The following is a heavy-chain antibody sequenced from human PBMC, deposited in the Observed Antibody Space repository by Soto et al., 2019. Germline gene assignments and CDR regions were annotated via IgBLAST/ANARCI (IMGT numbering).Heavy chain of an antibody. V-gene: IGHV3-53*01. J-gene: IGHJ4*02. D-gene: IGHD3-10*01. Sequence: EVQLVESGGGLIQPGGSLRLSCAVSGFTVSNNYMGWVRQAPGKGLEGVSVIYSGGYTAYGDSVKGRFTISRDNSKNTLYLQKNTRSAQDPAVFFGATHPGGGGYWGQGTLVTVSS. CDR2: IYSGGYT. CDR3: ATHPGGGGY. CDR1: GFTVSNNY.